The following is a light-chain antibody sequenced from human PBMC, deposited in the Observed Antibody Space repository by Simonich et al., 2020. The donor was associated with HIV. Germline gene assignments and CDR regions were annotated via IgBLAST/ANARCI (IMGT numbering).Light chain of an antibody. CDR1: QSVSSY. CDR3: QQRSDWPGT. CDR2: DAS. J-gene: IGKJ2*01. V-gene: IGKV3-11*01. Sequence: EIVLTQSPATLSLSPGERATLSCRASQSVSSYLAWYQQKPGQAPRLLIYDASNRATDIPARLSGSGSGTDFTLTISSLEPEDFAVYYCQQRSDWPGTFGQGTKLEIK.